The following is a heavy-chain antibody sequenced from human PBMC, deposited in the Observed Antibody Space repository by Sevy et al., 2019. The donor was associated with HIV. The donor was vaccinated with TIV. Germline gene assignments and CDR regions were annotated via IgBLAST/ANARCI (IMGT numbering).Heavy chain of an antibody. J-gene: IGHJ6*03. D-gene: IGHD3-22*01. CDR1: GFSFDSYG. CDR3: AKGGGGHYDPDEIGYYFYYYNMDV. V-gene: IGHV3-23*01. CDR2: ISGSGTRT. Sequence: QLGASLRLSCAVSGFSFDSYGMTWVRQAPGKGLEWVSGISGSGTRTYYADSVKGRFIISRDNSKNRLYMQMNSLRSEDTAIYYCAKGGGGHYDPDEIGYYFYYYNMDVWGKGTTVTVSS.